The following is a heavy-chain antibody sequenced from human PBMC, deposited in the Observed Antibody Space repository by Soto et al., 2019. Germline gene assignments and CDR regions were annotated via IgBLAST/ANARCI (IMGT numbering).Heavy chain of an antibody. V-gene: IGHV3-23*01. CDR3: AKDSHRGGSVTIFGVVMGPRFGSGWFDP. Sequence: QPGGSLRLSCAASGFTFSSYAMSWVRQAPGKGLEWVSAISGSGGSTYYADSVRGRFTISRDNSKNTLYLQMNSLRAEDTAVYYCAKDSHRGGSVTIFGVVMGPRFGSGWFDPWGQGTLVTVSS. D-gene: IGHD3-3*01. J-gene: IGHJ5*02. CDR2: ISGSGGST. CDR1: GFTFSSYA.